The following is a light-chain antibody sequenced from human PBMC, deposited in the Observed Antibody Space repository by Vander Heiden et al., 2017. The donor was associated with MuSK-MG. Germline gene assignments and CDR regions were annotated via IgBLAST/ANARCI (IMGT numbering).Light chain of an antibody. J-gene: IGLJ1*01. V-gene: IGLV2-14*01. CDR3: SSYTSSSTHYV. Sequence: QSALTQPASVSGSPGQSITISCTGTSSDVGGYNYVSWYQQPPGKAPKLMIYEVSNRPSGVSNRFSGSKSGNTASLTISGPQAEDEADYYCSSYTSSSTHYVFGTGTKVTVL. CDR1: SSDVGGYNY. CDR2: EVS.